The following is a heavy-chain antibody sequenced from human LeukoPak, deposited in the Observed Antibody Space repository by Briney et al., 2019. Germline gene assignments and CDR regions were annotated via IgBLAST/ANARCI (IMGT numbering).Heavy chain of an antibody. CDR3: ARPNHLPYCGGDCSPYGMDV. CDR2: IIPIFGTA. CDR1: GGTFSSYA. D-gene: IGHD2-21*02. J-gene: IGHJ6*02. V-gene: IGHV1-69*13. Sequence: SVKVSCKASGGTFSSYAISWVRQAPGQGLEWMGGIIPIFGTANYAQKFQGRVTITADESTSTAYMELSSLRSEDTAVYYCARPNHLPYCGGDCSPYGMDVWGQGTTVTVSS.